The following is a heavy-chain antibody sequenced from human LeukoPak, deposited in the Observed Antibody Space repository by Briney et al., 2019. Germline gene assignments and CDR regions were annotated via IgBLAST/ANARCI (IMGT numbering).Heavy chain of an antibody. CDR1: GFTFNKFA. CDR2: ISGSGSNT. D-gene: IGHD2-21*01. V-gene: IGHV3-23*01. CDR3: TKRLWGVGDGAAPDPIDY. J-gene: IGHJ4*02. Sequence: GGSLRLSCAASGFTFNKFAMSWVRQAPGKGLEWVSVISGSGSNTKYADSVRGRFTISRDNSKNTLYLQMNSLGAEDTAMYYCTKRLWGVGDGAAPDPIDYWGQGTLVTVSS.